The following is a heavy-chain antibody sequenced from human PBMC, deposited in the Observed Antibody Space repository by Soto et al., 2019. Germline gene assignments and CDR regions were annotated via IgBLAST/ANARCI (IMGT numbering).Heavy chain of an antibody. CDR3: AKDNDLDRDGPFDY. J-gene: IGHJ4*02. D-gene: IGHD2-2*03. V-gene: IGHV3-9*01. CDR2: ISWNSGDI. Sequence: EVQLVESGGGSVQPGRSLRLSCAASGFSFDDYGMHWVRQGPGKGLEWVSGISWNSGDIYYADSVKGRFTISRENAKRSLYLQMNSLRTEDTALDYCAKDNDLDRDGPFDYWGQGIVVTVSS. CDR1: GFSFDDYG.